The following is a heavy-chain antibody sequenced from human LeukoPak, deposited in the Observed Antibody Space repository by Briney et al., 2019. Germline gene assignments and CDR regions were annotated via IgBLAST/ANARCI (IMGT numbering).Heavy chain of an antibody. Sequence: GGSLRLSCAASGFTFDDYAMSWVRQAPGEGLEWVSGINWSGVSTGYADSVKGRFTISRDNTKNSLFLQMNSLRAEDTAVYYCARDKRGYSYDWGQGTLVTVSS. CDR1: GFTFDDYA. CDR2: INWSGVST. V-gene: IGHV3-20*04. D-gene: IGHD5-18*01. CDR3: ARDKRGYSYD. J-gene: IGHJ4*02.